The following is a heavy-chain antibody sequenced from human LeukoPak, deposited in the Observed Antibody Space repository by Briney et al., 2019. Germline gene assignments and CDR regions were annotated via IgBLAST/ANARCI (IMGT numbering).Heavy chain of an antibody. Sequence: SETLSLTCTVSGGSISSGGYYWSWIRQPPGKGLEWIGYIYHSGSTYYNPSLKSRVTISVDRSKNQFSLKLSSVTAADTAVYYCASTSPEGTLGYGSSGYYYIDYWGQGTLVTVSS. V-gene: IGHV4-30-2*01. CDR2: IYHSGST. D-gene: IGHD3-22*01. CDR1: GGSISSGGYY. J-gene: IGHJ4*02. CDR3: ASTSPEGTLGYGSSGYYYIDY.